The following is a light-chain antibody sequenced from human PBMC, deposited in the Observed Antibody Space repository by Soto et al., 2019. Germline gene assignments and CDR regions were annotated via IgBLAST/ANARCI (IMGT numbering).Light chain of an antibody. CDR3: HQYGSSPYT. V-gene: IGKV3-20*01. CDR1: QSVSSSY. CDR2: GAS. J-gene: IGKJ2*01. Sequence: EIVLTQSPVTLSLSPGERATLSCRASQSVSSSYFAWHQQQPGQAPRLLIYGASSRAADIPDRFSGRGSGTAFTITIISLEPEDFAVYYCHQYGSSPYTFGQGTKLEIK.